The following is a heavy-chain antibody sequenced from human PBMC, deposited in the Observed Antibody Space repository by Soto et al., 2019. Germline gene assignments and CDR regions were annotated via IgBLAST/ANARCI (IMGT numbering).Heavy chain of an antibody. CDR3: AKAKRYMDWFDP. Sequence: GGSLRLSCAASGFTFSSYAMSWVRQAPGKGLEWVSSISGSGGTTYYADSVKGRFTISRDNSKNTLYVQMNSLRAEDTAVYYCAKAKRYMDWFDPWGQGTLVTVS. V-gene: IGHV3-23*01. J-gene: IGHJ5*02. CDR2: ISGSGGTT. D-gene: IGHD1-1*01. CDR1: GFTFSSYA.